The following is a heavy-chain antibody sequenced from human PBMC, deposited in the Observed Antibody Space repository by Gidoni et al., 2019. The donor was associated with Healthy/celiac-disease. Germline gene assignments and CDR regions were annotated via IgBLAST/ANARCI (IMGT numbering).Heavy chain of an antibody. CDR2: IYYSGST. V-gene: IGHV4-59*01. J-gene: IGHJ3*02. Sequence: QVQLQESGPGLVKPSETLSLTCTVSGGSISSYYWSWIRQPPGKGLEWIGYIYYSGSTNYNPSLKSRVTISVDTSKNQFSLKLSSVTAADTAVYYCARDLSHSWEYSSSPGAFDIWGQGTMVTVSS. D-gene: IGHD6-6*01. CDR3: ARDLSHSWEYSSSPGAFDI. CDR1: GGSISSYY.